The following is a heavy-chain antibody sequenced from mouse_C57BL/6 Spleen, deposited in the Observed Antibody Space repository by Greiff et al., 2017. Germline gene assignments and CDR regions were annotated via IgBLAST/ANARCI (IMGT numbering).Heavy chain of an antibody. CDR3: VREGPHYYGSSPGWFAY. V-gene: IGHV10-3*01. Sequence: EVQLQESGGGLVQPKGSLKLSCAASGFTFNTYAMHWVRQTPGKGLEWVARIRSKSSNYATYYADSVKDRFTISRDDSQSMLYLQMNNLKTEDTAMYYCVREGPHYYGSSPGWFAYWGQGTLVTVSA. CDR2: IRSKSSNYAT. CDR1: GFTFNTYA. J-gene: IGHJ3*01. D-gene: IGHD1-1*01.